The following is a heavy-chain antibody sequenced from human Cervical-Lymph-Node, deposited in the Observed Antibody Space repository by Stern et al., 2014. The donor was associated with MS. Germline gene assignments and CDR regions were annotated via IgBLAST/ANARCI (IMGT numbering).Heavy chain of an antibody. J-gene: IGHJ5*02. CDR2: IYYRGTT. CDR3: ARATDL. CDR1: GASITSHF. V-gene: IGHV4-59*11. Sequence: VQLLESGPGLLRPSETLSLTCNVSGASITSHFWSWIRQPPGKGLEWIGYIYYRGTTNYNASLKGRVAISIATSKTQFSLRLSSVTPADTAVYYCARATDLWGQGALVTVSS.